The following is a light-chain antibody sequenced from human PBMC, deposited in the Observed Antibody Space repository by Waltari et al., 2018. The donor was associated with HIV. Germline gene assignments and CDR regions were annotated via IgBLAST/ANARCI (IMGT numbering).Light chain of an antibody. Sequence: QSFLTQPPSASGTPGRRVIIPCSGTSSTAGRTPANCYRQVPGTAPKPLSLSNNQRPSGVTDRFSGSKSGTSASLAIKGLQSEDEADYYCAARDDSLNAWVFGGGTKLTVL. CDR2: SNN. CDR3: AARDDSLNAWV. CDR1: SSTAGRTP. J-gene: IGLJ3*02. V-gene: IGLV1-44*01.